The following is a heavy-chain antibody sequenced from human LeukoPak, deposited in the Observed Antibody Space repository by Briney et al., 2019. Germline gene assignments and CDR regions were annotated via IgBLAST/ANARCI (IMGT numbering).Heavy chain of an antibody. Sequence: GESLKISCKGLGYDFSTYWNAWVRQRPGKGLEWMGITHPGGSETRYDPSFQGQVTISADRSTSTAYLQWSSLRASDTAVYYCARASRDGYNQNFDHWGQGTLVTVSS. V-gene: IGHV5-51*01. CDR1: GYDFSTYW. J-gene: IGHJ4*02. CDR2: THPGGSET. D-gene: IGHD5-24*01. CDR3: ARASRDGYNQNFDH.